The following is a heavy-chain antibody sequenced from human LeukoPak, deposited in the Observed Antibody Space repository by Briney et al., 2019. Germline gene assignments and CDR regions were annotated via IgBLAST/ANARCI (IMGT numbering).Heavy chain of an antibody. CDR2: ISSSSSYI. CDR1: GFTFSSYS. Sequence: GGSLRLSCAASGFTFSSYSMNWVRQAPGKGLEWVSSISSSSSYIYYADSVKGRFTISRDNAKNSLYLQMNSLRAGDTAVYYCARALSGYCSGGSCYAEYFQHWGQGTLVTVSS. V-gene: IGHV3-21*01. D-gene: IGHD2-15*01. J-gene: IGHJ1*01. CDR3: ARALSGYCSGGSCYAEYFQH.